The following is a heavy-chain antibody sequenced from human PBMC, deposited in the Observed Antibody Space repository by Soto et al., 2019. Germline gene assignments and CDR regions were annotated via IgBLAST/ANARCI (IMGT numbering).Heavy chain of an antibody. J-gene: IGHJ6*02. V-gene: IGHV4-59*01. Sequence: SVTLSLTCTVPGGSIIGSYWSWILQPPGKGLEWIGYMYNTGSTVYNPSFKSRVTISVDTSKNQFSLKLNSVTAADTAVYYCARDLWGYCGTDCYPLDVWGQGTTVTVS. D-gene: IGHD2-21*02. CDR2: MYNTGST. CDR1: GGSIIGSY. CDR3: ARDLWGYCGTDCYPLDV.